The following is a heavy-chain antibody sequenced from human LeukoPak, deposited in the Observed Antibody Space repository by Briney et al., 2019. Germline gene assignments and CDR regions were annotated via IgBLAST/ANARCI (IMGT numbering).Heavy chain of an antibody. V-gene: IGHV5-51*01. Sequence: GESLKISCKGSGYSFTSYWIGWVRQMPGKGLEWMGIIYPGDSDTRYSPSFQGQVTISADKSISTAYLQWSSLKASDTAVYYCARWYYDILTGYYISYFDYWGQGTLVTVSS. CDR3: ARWYYDILTGYYISYFDY. CDR2: IYPGDSDT. D-gene: IGHD3-9*01. J-gene: IGHJ4*02. CDR1: GYSFTSYW.